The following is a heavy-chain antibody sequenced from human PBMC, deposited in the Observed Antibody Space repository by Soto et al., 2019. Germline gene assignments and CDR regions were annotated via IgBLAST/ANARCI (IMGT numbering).Heavy chain of an antibody. J-gene: IGHJ5*02. CDR2: IYSGENT. CDR3: ATSEYSSLSINWFDP. Sequence: SETLSLTCAVYGESFSGYYWSWIRQSPGKGLEWIGYIYSGENTYYNPSLKSRVKILVDKSRNQFALRLSSMTAADTAVYFCATSEYSSLSINWFDPWGPGTLVTVSS. D-gene: IGHD6-6*01. V-gene: IGHV4-34*01. CDR1: GESFSGYY.